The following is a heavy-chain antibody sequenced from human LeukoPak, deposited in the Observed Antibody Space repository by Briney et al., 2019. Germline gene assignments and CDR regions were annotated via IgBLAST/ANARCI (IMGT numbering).Heavy chain of an antibody. CDR3: ARGIAAADTRPFDY. J-gene: IGHJ4*02. CDR2: IYHSGST. Sequence: SGTLSLTCAVSGGSISSSNWWSWVRQPPGKGLEWIGEIYHSGSTDYNPSLKSRVTMSIDTSKNQFSLKLSSVTAADTAVYYCARGIAAADTRPFDYWGQGTLVTVSS. D-gene: IGHD6-13*01. CDR1: GGSISSSNW. V-gene: IGHV4-4*02.